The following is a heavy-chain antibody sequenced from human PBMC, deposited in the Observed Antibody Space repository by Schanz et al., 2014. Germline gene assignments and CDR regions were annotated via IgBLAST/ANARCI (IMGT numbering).Heavy chain of an antibody. V-gene: IGHV1-18*01. J-gene: IGHJ4*02. CDR1: GYTFTSYG. Sequence: QVQLVQSGAEVKKPGASLKVSCKASGYTFTSYGISWVRQAPGQGLEWMGWISAYNGNTKYPQKLQGRVTMTTDTSTSTAYMELRSLRSDDTAVYYCARDRRFFDRDDLYYFDSWGQGTLVTVSS. CDR2: ISAYNGNT. CDR3: ARDRRFFDRDDLYYFDS. D-gene: IGHD3-3*01.